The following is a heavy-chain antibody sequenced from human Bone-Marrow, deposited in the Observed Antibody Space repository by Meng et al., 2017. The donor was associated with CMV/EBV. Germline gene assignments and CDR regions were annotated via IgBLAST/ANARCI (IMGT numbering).Heavy chain of an antibody. Sequence: ASVKVSCKASGYTFTGYYMHWVRQAPGQGLEWMGWINPNSGGTNYAQKFQGRVTMTRDTSISTAYMELSRLRSDDTAVYSCARVTVGYGSERWDYWGQGTLVTVSS. V-gene: IGHV1-2*02. CDR2: INPNSGGT. CDR1: GYTFTGYY. D-gene: IGHD4-17*01. J-gene: IGHJ4*02. CDR3: ARVTVGYGSERWDY.